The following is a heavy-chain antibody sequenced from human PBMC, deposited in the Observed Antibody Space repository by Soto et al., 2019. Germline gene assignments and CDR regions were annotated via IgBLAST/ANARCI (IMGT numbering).Heavy chain of an antibody. D-gene: IGHD6-6*01. J-gene: IGHJ6*02. V-gene: IGHV4-59*01. Sequence: SETLSLTCTVSGGSISTYYWTWIRQPPGKGLEWIGYIYYSGSTNYNPSLRSRVTISLDMSNNQFSLKLNSVTAADTAVYYCARRVAVRPKYGMDVWGQGTTVTVSS. CDR3: ARRVAVRPKYGMDV. CDR2: IYYSGST. CDR1: GGSISTYY.